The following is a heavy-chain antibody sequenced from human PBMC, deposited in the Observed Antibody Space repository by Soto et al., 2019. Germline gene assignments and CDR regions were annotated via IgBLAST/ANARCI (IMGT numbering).Heavy chain of an antibody. CDR2: TNGNLGTG. Sequence: QVQLVQSGAEVKRPGSSVKVSCKASGGTFSSYPISWVRQATGQGLEWMGGTNGNLGTGNYAQKFRGRLTLTTDISTTTAYMELSSLTSEDTAVYYCARRDSHGYFRYFYNWGQGTLVTVSS. J-gene: IGHJ4*02. V-gene: IGHV1-69*06. CDR3: ARRDSHGYFRYFYN. D-gene: IGHD4-17*01. CDR1: GGTFSSYP.